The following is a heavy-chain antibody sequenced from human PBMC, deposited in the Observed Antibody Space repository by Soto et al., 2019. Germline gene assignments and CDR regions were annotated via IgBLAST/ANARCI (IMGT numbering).Heavy chain of an antibody. CDR3: AHRLCDSSCYWDVGYFDS. Sequence: QITLKESGPTLVKPTQTLTVTCTFSGFSLSTSGVGVGWIRQPPGKALEWLALIYWDNDKRYSPSLKSRLTITKDTSKNQVVLTMTNMDPVDRATYYCAHRLCDSSCYWDVGYFDSWGQGTLVTVSS. D-gene: IGHD3-22*01. CDR2: IYWDNDK. V-gene: IGHV2-5*02. CDR1: GFSLSTSGVG. J-gene: IGHJ4*02.